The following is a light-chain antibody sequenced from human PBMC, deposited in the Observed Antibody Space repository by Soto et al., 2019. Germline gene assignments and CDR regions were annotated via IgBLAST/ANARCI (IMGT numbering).Light chain of an antibody. J-gene: IGKJ1*01. CDR2: WAS. Sequence: DIVMTQSPDSLAVSLGERATINCKSSQSVLYSSKNKNFLAWYQQKPGQPPQLLIYWASTRGSGVPDRFSGSGSGTDFTLTISSLQAEDVAIYYCQQHYTTPWTFGQGTKVEIK. CDR3: QQHYTTPWT. CDR1: QSVLYSSKNKNF. V-gene: IGKV4-1*01.